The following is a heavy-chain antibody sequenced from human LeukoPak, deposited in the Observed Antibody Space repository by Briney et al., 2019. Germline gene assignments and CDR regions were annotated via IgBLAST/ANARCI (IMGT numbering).Heavy chain of an antibody. V-gene: IGHV3-21*01. J-gene: IGHJ5*02. Sequence: GGSLRLSCAASGFTFSSYSMNWVRQAPGKGLEWVSHISSSSSYIYYTDSVKGRFTISRDTAKNSLYLQMKSLRAEDTAVYYCARAKWEYYDFWSGPGNNWFDPWGQGTLVTVSS. CDR1: GFTFSSYS. CDR2: ISSSSSYI. CDR3: ARAKWEYYDFWSGPGNNWFDP. D-gene: IGHD3-3*01.